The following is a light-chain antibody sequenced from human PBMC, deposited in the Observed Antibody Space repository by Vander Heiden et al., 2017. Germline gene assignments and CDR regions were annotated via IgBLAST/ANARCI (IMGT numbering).Light chain of an antibody. Sequence: QTVVTQEPSFSVSPGGTVTLTCGLSSGSVSTRYYPSWYQQTPGQAPRTLSYSTNTRSSRVPDRFSGSILGNNAALTITGAQADDESDYYCVLYMGSGIEVFGGGTKLTVL. CDR1: SGSVSTRYY. J-gene: IGLJ3*02. CDR2: STN. V-gene: IGLV8-61*01. CDR3: VLYMGSGIEV.